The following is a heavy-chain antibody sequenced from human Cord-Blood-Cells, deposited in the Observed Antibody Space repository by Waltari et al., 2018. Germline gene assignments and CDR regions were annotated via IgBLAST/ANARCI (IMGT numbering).Heavy chain of an antibody. CDR1: GFTFSSYA. CDR3: ARDQNRADLWFGEFDY. V-gene: IGHV3-30*04. CDR2: ISYDGSNK. Sequence: QVQLVESGGGVVQPGRSLRLSCSASGFTFSSYAMHWVRQAPGKGLEWVAVISYDGSNKYYADSVKGRFTISRDNSKNTLYLQMNSLRAEDTAVYYCARDQNRADLWFGEFDYWGQGTLVTVSS. J-gene: IGHJ4*02. D-gene: IGHD3-10*01.